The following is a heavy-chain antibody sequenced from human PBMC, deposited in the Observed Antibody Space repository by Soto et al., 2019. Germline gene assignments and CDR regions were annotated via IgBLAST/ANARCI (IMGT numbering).Heavy chain of an antibody. J-gene: IGHJ6*02. D-gene: IGHD3-10*01. CDR2: INHSGST. CDR1: GEAFSDYY. CDR3: ATGRQGSRITRVRGGIRSAHGLDV. V-gene: IGHV4-34*01. Sequence: SETLSLTCAVHGEAFSDYYLTWMRQPPGKGLEWIGEINHSGSTNYNTSLGSRVTISLDTSKHQFSLKLTSVTAADTAVYSCATGRQGSRITRVRGGIRSAHGLDVWGQGTTVTVSS.